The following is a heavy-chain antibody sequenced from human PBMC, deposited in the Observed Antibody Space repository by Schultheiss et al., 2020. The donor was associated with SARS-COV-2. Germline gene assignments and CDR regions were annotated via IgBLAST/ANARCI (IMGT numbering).Heavy chain of an antibody. V-gene: IGHV3-48*01. CDR3: ASPYGSGSYYRPLQH. D-gene: IGHD3-10*01. J-gene: IGHJ1*01. CDR2: ISSSSSTI. CDR1: GFTFSSYS. Sequence: GGSLRLSCAASGFTFSSYSMNWVRQAPGKGLEWVSYISSSSSTIYYADSVKGRFTISRDNAKNSLYLQMNSLRAEDTAVYYCASPYGSGSYYRPLQHWGQGTLVTVSS.